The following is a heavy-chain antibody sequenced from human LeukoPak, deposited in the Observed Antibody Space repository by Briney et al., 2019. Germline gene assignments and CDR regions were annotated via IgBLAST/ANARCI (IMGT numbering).Heavy chain of an antibody. Sequence: GGSLRLSCVASGFTFSNFEMNWVRQAPGKGLEWVSYISSPGTHIYYADSVEGRFTISRDNGKNSLYLQMNSLRAEGTAVYYCVLRSSWNYYMDVWGKGTTVAVSS. CDR2: ISSPGTHI. V-gene: IGHV3-48*03. CDR3: VLRSSWNYYMDV. J-gene: IGHJ6*03. CDR1: GFTFSNFE. D-gene: IGHD6-13*01.